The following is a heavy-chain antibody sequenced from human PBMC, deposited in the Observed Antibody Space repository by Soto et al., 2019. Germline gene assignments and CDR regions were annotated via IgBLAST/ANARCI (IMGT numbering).Heavy chain of an antibody. Sequence: QVQLQESGPGLVKPSETLSLTCTVSGGSINNHYWSWIRQPPGKGLEWLGYVYYHGITNYNPSLKSRVTMSVDTSKSQLSLNLTSLTAADTAIYYCTRANWYSEYWGQGTLVTVSS. CDR3: TRANWYSEY. CDR1: GGSINNHY. CDR2: VYYHGIT. V-gene: IGHV4-59*11. D-gene: IGHD7-27*01. J-gene: IGHJ4*02.